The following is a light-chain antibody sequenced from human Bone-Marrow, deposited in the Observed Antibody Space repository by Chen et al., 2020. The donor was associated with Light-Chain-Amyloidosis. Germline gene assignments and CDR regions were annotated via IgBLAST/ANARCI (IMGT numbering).Light chain of an antibody. Sequence: DIQMTQSPSTLSASVGDRVTITCRASQSISRWLAWYQQKPGKAPKLLIYDASIENGVPSRFSGSGSGTEFTLTISSLQPDDFATYYCLQYNTLWTFGQGTKVEIK. V-gene: IGKV1-5*03. CDR1: QSISRW. CDR2: DAS. CDR3: LQYNTLWT. J-gene: IGKJ1*01.